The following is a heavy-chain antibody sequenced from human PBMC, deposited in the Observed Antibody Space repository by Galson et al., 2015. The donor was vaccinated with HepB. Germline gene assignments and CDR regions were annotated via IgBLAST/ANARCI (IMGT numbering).Heavy chain of an antibody. CDR3: AKNYCSSTSCPLDDAFDI. V-gene: IGHV3-9*01. Sequence: SLRLSCAASGFTFDDYAMHWVRQAPGKGLEWVSGISWNSGSIGYADSVKGRFTISRDNAKNSLYLQMNSLRAEDTALYYCAKNYCSSTSCPLDDAFDIWGQGTMVTVSS. D-gene: IGHD2-2*01. CDR1: GFTFDDYA. J-gene: IGHJ3*02. CDR2: ISWNSGSI.